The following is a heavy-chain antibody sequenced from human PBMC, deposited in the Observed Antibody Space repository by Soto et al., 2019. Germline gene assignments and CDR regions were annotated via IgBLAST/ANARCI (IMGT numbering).Heavy chain of an antibody. CDR1: GGSISDYQ. D-gene: IGHD3-16*02. V-gene: IGHV4-59*01. Sequence: QVQLQESGPGLVKPSETLSLTCTVSGGSISDYQWNWIRQSPGKGLEWIGYIYYCGRSNYNPSRKSRLTISLDTYTEQFALCLRSVTATDTAVYYWARMRGLGEISPYFDYWGQGTLVTVSS. J-gene: IGHJ4*02. CDR3: ARMRGLGEISPYFDY. CDR2: IYYCGRS.